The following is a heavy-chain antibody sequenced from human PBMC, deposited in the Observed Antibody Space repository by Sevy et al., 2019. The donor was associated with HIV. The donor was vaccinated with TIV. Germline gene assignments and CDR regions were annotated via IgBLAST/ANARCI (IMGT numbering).Heavy chain of an antibody. Sequence: GGSLRLSCVASGFTFNTYAMTWVRQAPGKGLEWVSAISYSGSTTHYADSVKGRFTISRDNSKNTLYLQMNSLRAEDTAAYYCAKDRVSGSYYSGDFDYWGQGTLVTVSS. CDR1: GFTFNTYA. CDR2: ISYSGSTT. V-gene: IGHV3-23*01. D-gene: IGHD3-10*01. J-gene: IGHJ4*02. CDR3: AKDRVSGSYYSGDFDY.